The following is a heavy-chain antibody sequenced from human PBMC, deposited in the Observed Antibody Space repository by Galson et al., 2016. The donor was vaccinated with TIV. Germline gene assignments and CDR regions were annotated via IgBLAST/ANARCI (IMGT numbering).Heavy chain of an antibody. Sequence: SLRLSCAASGFTFSDYTMTWVRQAPGKGPEWVSSVSPGSSYIYYADSVKGRFTVSRYNAKNSLFLQMNSLRAEDTAMYYCASSSSYHHLVNWFDPWGQGTLLTVSS. D-gene: IGHD3-16*02. CDR3: ASSSSYHHLVNWFDP. V-gene: IGHV3-21*01. J-gene: IGHJ5*02. CDR2: VSPGSSYI. CDR1: GFTFSDYT.